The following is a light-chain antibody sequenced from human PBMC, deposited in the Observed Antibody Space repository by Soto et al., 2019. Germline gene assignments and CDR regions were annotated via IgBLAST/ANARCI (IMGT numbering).Light chain of an antibody. CDR2: GAS. CDR3: QQYNDWPPWT. Sequence: EIVMTQSPATLSVSPGERANISCRASQSVGSNLAWYQQQPGQAPRLFVFGASTRATGIPARFIGSGSVTDFTLTISSLQSEDFAVYYCQQYNDWPPWTFGQGTKVEFK. CDR1: QSVGSN. J-gene: IGKJ1*01. V-gene: IGKV3-15*01.